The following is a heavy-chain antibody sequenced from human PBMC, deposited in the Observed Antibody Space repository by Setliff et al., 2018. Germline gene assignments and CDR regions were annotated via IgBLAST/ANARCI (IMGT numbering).Heavy chain of an antibody. CDR2: ISGSGGST. D-gene: IGHD3-9*01. J-gene: IGHJ6*03. CDR3: AKDDRLSGNREGNNLDYYMDV. Sequence: GGSLRLSCAASGFTFSGYAMSWVRQAPGKGLEWVSAISGSGGSTYYADSVKGRFTISRDNSNNTLYLQMNSLRAEDTAVYYCAKDDRLSGNREGNNLDYYMDVWGKGTTVTVSS. CDR1: GFTFSGYA. V-gene: IGHV3-23*01.